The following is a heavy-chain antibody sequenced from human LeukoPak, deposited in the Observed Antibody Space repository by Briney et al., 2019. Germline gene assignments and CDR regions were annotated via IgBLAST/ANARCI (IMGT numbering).Heavy chain of an antibody. D-gene: IGHD6-19*01. CDR3: ARRSTFYSSGWFYFDY. CDR1: GYTFTNFG. CDR2: INAHDGKR. Sequence: GASVKVSCKASGYTFTNFGISWARQAPGQGLEWMGWINAHDGKRNYALKHEDRVIMTTDTSTSTVYMELRGLRSDDTAVYYCARRSTFYSSGWFYFDYWGQGTLVTVSS. V-gene: IGHV1-18*01. J-gene: IGHJ4*02.